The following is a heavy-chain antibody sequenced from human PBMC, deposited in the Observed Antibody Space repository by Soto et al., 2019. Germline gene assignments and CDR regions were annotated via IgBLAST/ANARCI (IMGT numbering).Heavy chain of an antibody. D-gene: IGHD3-22*01. J-gene: IGHJ4*02. CDR1: GYNYDTYW. CDR2: IFPRDSDT. Sequence: SLKISCKGSGYNYDTYWIAWVRQMPGKGLEWMGIIFPRDSDTRYRPSFQGQVTISADRSTTTAYLQWYSLKASDTAMYYCARSYYDSSGYYYDMDYWGQGTLVTVSS. CDR3: ARSYYDSSGYYYDMDY. V-gene: IGHV5-51*01.